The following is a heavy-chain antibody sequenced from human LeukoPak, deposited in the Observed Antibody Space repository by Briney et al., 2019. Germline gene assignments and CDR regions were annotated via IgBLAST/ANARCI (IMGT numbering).Heavy chain of an antibody. CDR3: ARDADYVWGSTPPDAFDI. Sequence: ASVKVSCKASGYTFTSYGISWVRQAPGQGLERMGWISAYNGNTNYAQKLQGRVTMTTDTSTSTAYMELRSPRSDDTAVYYCARDADYVWGSTPPDAFDIWGQGTMVTVSS. CDR1: GYTFTSYG. CDR2: ISAYNGNT. J-gene: IGHJ3*02. D-gene: IGHD3-16*01. V-gene: IGHV1-18*01.